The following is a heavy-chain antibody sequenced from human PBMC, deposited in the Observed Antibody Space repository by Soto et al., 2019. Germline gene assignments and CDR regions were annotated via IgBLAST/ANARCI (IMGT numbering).Heavy chain of an antibody. J-gene: IGHJ5*02. CDR2: XXXXXSX. CDR3: ARDMDAFDP. CDR1: GVTFEDYA. Sequence: GSLRLFCAASGVTFEDYAMDWVRQTPGKGXXWVXYXXXXXSXXXNPSLKSRVTISVDTSKNQFSLKLSSVTAADTAVYYCARDMDAFDPWGQGTLVTVSS. V-gene: IGHV4-59*01. D-gene: IGHD3-10*01.